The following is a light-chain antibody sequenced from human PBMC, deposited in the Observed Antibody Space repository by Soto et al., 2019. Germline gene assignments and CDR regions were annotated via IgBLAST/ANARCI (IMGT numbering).Light chain of an antibody. J-gene: IGKJ1*01. V-gene: IGKV3-15*01. CDR2: AAS. Sequence: EIVLTQSPATLSSSPGERAPLSCRASQTVSNKLAWYQHKPGQAPRLLIYAASTRATGLPARFSGSGSGTEFTLTISSLQSEDFAVYYCQQYNNWPRTFGQGSKVAIK. CDR3: QQYNNWPRT. CDR1: QTVSNK.